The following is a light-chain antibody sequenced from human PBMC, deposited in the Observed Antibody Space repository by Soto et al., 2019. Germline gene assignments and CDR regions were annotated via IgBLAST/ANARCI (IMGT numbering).Light chain of an antibody. J-gene: IGKJ1*01. Sequence: DMVMTQSPDTPSVSPGESATLSWRASQSVFSNLAWYQQKPGQAPRLLIYDTSTRATGIPVRFSGSGFGTEFTLTISSLQSEDFAAYFCQQYNNWPRTFGQGTKVDNK. CDR3: QQYNNWPRT. CDR1: QSVFSN. CDR2: DTS. V-gene: IGKV3D-15*01.